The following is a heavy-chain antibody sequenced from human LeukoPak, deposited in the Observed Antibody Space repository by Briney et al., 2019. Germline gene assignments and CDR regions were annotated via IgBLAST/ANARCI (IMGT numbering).Heavy chain of an antibody. CDR1: GYTFTSYG. D-gene: IGHD1-26*01. V-gene: IGHV1-18*01. Sequence: GALVKVSCKASGYTFTSYGISWVRQAPGQGLEWMGWISAYNGNTNYAQKLQGRVTMTTDISTSTAYMELRSLRSDDTAVYYCARGKSPPVWAPSDYWGQGTLVTVSS. CDR2: ISAYNGNT. CDR3: ARGKSPPVWAPSDY. J-gene: IGHJ4*02.